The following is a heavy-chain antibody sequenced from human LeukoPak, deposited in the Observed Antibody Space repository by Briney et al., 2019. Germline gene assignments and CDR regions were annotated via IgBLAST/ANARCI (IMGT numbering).Heavy chain of an antibody. D-gene: IGHD6-13*01. Sequence: GGSLRLSCAASGFTFSNYGMNWVRQAPGKGLEWVSGISFSGGSTYYADSVEGRFTISRDNSKNTLYLQMNSLRADDTAVYYCAKDKQQLAYFDYWGQGTLVTVSS. V-gene: IGHV3-23*01. CDR2: ISFSGGST. CDR3: AKDKQQLAYFDY. CDR1: GFTFSNYG. J-gene: IGHJ4*02.